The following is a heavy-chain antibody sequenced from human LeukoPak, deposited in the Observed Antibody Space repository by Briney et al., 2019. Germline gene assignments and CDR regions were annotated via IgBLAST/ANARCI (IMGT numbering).Heavy chain of an antibody. CDR3: ASLTTGNDY. CDR2: IIPIFGTA. V-gene: IGHV1-69*05. CDR1: GYTFTSYG. J-gene: IGHJ4*02. Sequence: SVKVSCKASGYTFTSYGISWVRQAPGQGLEWMGGIIPIFGTANYAQKFQGRVTITTDESTSTAYMELSSLRSEDTAVYYCASLTTGNDYWGQGTLVTVSS. D-gene: IGHD4-17*01.